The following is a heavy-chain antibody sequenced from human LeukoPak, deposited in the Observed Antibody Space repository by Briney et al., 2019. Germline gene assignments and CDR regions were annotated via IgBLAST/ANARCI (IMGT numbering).Heavy chain of an antibody. CDR2: IEKDGSNK. D-gene: IGHD4-17*01. J-gene: IGHJ4*02. V-gene: IGHV3-30*02. Sequence: TGGSLRLSCAASGFTFKTYGMHWVRQAPGKGLDWVAFIEKDGSNKYYADSVKGRFTVSRDNSKNTLYLQMNSLRAEDTAVYYCATYDYGDYFAYWGQGTLVTVSS. CDR3: ATYDYGDYFAY. CDR1: GFTFKTYG.